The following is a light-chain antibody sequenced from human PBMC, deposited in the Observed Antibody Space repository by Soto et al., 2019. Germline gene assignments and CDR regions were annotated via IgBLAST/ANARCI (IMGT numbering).Light chain of an antibody. J-gene: IGLJ2*01. CDR2: EVS. V-gene: IGLV2-14*01. CDR1: SSDVGGYNY. Sequence: QSVLTQPASVSGSPGQSITISCTGTSSDVGGYNYVSWYQQHPGKAPKLMIYEVSNRPSGVSNRFSGSKSGNTASLTISGPQAEDEAYCCCCSYTSSSVVFGGGTKVTVL. CDR3: CSYTSSSVV.